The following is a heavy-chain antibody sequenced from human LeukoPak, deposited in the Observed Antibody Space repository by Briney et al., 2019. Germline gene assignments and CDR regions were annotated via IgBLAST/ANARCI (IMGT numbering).Heavy chain of an antibody. CDR1: GYTFTGYY. Sequence: VASVKVSCKASGYTFTGYYMHWVRQAPGQGLEWMGWINPNSGGTNYAQKFQGRVTMTRDTSISTAYMELSRLRSDDTAVYYCAITSGYCSGGSCYSDPNFDYWGQGTLVTVSS. CDR3: AITSGYCSGGSCYSDPNFDY. CDR2: INPNSGGT. D-gene: IGHD2-15*01. J-gene: IGHJ4*02. V-gene: IGHV1-2*02.